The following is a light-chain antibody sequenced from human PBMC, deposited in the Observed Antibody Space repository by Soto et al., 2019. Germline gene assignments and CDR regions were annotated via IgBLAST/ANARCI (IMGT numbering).Light chain of an antibody. V-gene: IGKV1-5*03. CDR1: QSISSW. CDR2: KAS. CDR3: QQYNDNWT. J-gene: IGKJ1*01. Sequence: DIQMTQSPSTPSKSVEDRVTITCRVSQSISSWLAWHQQKPGKAPRLLIYKASNLDSGVPSRFSGSGSGTEFTLTFTCLQPDDSATYYCQQYNDNWTFGQGTKVDI.